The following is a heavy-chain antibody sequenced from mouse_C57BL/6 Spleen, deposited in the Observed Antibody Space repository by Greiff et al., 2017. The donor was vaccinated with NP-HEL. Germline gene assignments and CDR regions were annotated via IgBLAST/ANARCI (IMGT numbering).Heavy chain of an antibody. J-gene: IGHJ1*03. CDR2: IDPSDSYT. CDR1: GYTFTSYW. V-gene: IGHV1-69*01. Sequence: VQLQQPGAELVMPGASVKLSCKASGYTFTSYWMHWVKQRPGQGLEWIGEIDPSDSYTNYNQKFKGKSTLTVDNSSSTAYMQLSSLTSEDSAVYYCARPRDYYGSSYEYFDVWGTGTTVTVAS. CDR3: ARPRDYYGSSYEYFDV. D-gene: IGHD1-1*01.